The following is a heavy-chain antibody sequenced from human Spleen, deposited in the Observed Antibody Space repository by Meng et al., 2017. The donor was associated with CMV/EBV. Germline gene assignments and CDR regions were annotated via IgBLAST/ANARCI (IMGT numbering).Heavy chain of an antibody. J-gene: IGHJ4*02. CDR3: ARVGSGSSKNDY. Sequence: QGQLQESGPGLVKPSQTLSLTCTVSGGSISRGDYYWSWIRQPPGKGLEWIGYIYYSGSTYYNPSLKSRVTMSVDTSKNQFSLKLSSVTAADTAVYYCARVGSGSSKNDYWGQGTLVTVSS. V-gene: IGHV4-30-4*08. CDR1: GGSISRGDYY. CDR2: IYYSGST. D-gene: IGHD1-26*01.